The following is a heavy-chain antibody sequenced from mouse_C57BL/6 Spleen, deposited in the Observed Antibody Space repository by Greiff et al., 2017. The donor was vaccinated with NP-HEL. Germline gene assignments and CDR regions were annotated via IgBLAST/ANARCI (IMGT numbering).Heavy chain of an antibody. CDR3: VRQAAQAQDWYFDV. J-gene: IGHJ1*03. V-gene: IGHV10-1*01. Sequence: EVQRVESGGGLVQPKGSLKLSCAASGFSFNTYAMNWVRQAPGKGLEWVARIRSKSNNYATYYADSVKDRFTISRDDSESMLYLQMNNLKTEDTAMYYCVRQAAQAQDWYFDVWGTGTTVTVSS. D-gene: IGHD3-2*02. CDR2: IRSKSNNYAT. CDR1: GFSFNTYA.